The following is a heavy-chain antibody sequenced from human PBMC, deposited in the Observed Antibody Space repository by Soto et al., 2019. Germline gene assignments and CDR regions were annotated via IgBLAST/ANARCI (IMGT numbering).Heavy chain of an antibody. CDR1: GFTFSSYA. CDR3: AKDRPTTDGDYALDYYYGMDV. D-gene: IGHD4-17*01. V-gene: IGHV3-23*01. J-gene: IGHJ6*02. CDR2: ISGSGGST. Sequence: EVQLLESGGGLVQPGGSLRLSCAASGFTFSSYAMSWVRQAPGKGLEWVSAISGSGGSTYYADSVKGRFTISRDNSKNTLYLQMNSLRAEDTAVYYCAKDRPTTDGDYALDYYYGMDVWGQGTTVTVSS.